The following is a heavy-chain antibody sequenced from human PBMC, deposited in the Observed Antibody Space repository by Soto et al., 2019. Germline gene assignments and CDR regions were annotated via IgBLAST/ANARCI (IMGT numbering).Heavy chain of an antibody. Sequence: EVQLLESGGGLVQPGGSLRLSCAASGFTFSSYAMSWVRQAPGKGLEWVSAISGSGGSTYYADSVKGRFLISRDNSMNTLYLQMNSLRAEDTAVYYCAKDPRHLITMVRGVIITGTYYSSYYMDVWGKGTTVTVSS. J-gene: IGHJ6*03. V-gene: IGHV3-23*01. CDR2: ISGSGGST. D-gene: IGHD3-10*01. CDR1: GFTFSSYA. CDR3: AKDPRHLITMVRGVIITGTYYSSYYMDV.